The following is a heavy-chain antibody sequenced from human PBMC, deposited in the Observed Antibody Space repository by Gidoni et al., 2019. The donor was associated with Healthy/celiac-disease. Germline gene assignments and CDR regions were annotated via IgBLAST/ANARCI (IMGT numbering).Heavy chain of an antibody. Sequence: QVQLVQSGAEVKKPGASVNVSCKASGYTFTGHYMHWGRQAPGQGLEWMGWINPNSGGTNYAQKFQGRVTMTRDTSISTAYMELSRLRSDDTAVYYCARGGDIVVVVAATLLQDAFDIWGQGTMVTVSS. J-gene: IGHJ3*02. V-gene: IGHV1-2*02. CDR2: INPNSGGT. D-gene: IGHD2-15*01. CDR1: GYTFTGHY. CDR3: ARGGDIVVVVAATLLQDAFDI.